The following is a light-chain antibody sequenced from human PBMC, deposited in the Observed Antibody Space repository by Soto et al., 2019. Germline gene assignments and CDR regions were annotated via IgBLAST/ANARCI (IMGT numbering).Light chain of an antibody. V-gene: IGKV1-5*01. CDR1: QTINSW. CDR2: AAS. Sequence: DIQMTQSPSTLSASVGDRVTITCRASQTINSWLAWYQQKPGKAPKVLIYAASSLQRGVPSRFSGSGSGTDFTLTIRSLQPEDFATYYCQHYNSYSEAFGQGTKVDIK. CDR3: QHYNSYSEA. J-gene: IGKJ1*01.